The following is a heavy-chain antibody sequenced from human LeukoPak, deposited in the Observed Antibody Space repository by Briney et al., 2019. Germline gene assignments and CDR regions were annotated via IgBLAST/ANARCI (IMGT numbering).Heavy chain of an antibody. CDR1: GGSISSSSYY. J-gene: IGHJ3*02. CDR3: ARPKHGDAFDI. V-gene: IGHV4-39*01. Sequence: PSETLSLTCTVSGGSISSSSYYWGWIRQPPGKGLEWIGSIYYSGSTYYNPSLKSRVTISVDTSKNQFSLKLSSVTAADTAVYYCARPKHGDAFDIWGQATMVTVSS. CDR2: IYYSGST.